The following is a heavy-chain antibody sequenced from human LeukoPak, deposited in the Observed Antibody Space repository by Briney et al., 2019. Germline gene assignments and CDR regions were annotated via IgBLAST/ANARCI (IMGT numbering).Heavy chain of an antibody. CDR2: IIPIFGTA. Sequence: SVKVSCKASGGTFSSYAISWVRQAPGQGLEWMGGIIPIFGTANYAQKFQGRVTITTDESTSTAYMELSSLRSEDTAVYYCARRQQPHRGAFDIWGQGTMVTVSS. D-gene: IGHD6-13*01. J-gene: IGHJ3*02. V-gene: IGHV1-69*05. CDR3: ARRQQPHRGAFDI. CDR1: GGTFSSYA.